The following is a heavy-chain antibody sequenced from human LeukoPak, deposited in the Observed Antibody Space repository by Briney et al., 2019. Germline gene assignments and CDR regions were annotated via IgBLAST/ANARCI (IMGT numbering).Heavy chain of an antibody. D-gene: IGHD2-8*01. Sequence: GGSLRLSCAASGFTFSSYGMHWVRQAPGKGLEWVAFIRYDGSNKYYADSVKGRFTISRDNSKNTLYLQMNSLRAEDTAVYYCAKAPSLVYPNAFDIWGQGTMVTVSS. V-gene: IGHV3-30*02. CDR2: IRYDGSNK. CDR3: AKAPSLVYPNAFDI. CDR1: GFTFSSYG. J-gene: IGHJ3*02.